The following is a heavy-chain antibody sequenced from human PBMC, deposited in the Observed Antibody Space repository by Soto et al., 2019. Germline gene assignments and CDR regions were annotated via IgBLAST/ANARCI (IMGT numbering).Heavy chain of an antibody. CDR2: ISSSSSYI. Sequence: EVQLVESGGGLVKPGGSLRLSCAASGFTFSSYSMNWVRQAPGKGLEWVSSISSSSSYIYYADSVKGRFTISRDNAKNSLYLQMNSLRAEDTAVYYCASARYSSGWYLDYWGQGNLVTVSS. CDR3: ASARYSSGWYLDY. V-gene: IGHV3-21*01. CDR1: GFTFSSYS. D-gene: IGHD6-19*01. J-gene: IGHJ4*02.